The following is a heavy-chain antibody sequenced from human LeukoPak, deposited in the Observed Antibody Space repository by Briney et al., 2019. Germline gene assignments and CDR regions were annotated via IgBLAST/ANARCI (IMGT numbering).Heavy chain of an antibody. D-gene: IGHD5-18*01. CDR2: INSSGGST. CDR1: GYTFTTYY. J-gene: IGHJ4*02. Sequence: ASVKVSCKSSGYTFTTYYMHWLRQAPGQGLEWMGMINSSGGSTTYAEKFQGRVTMTRDTSTSTVDMELSSLSTEDTGVYYCARSGGYRYGYRLGFSDNWGQGTLVTVSS. V-gene: IGHV1-46*01. CDR3: ARSGGYRYGYRLGFSDN.